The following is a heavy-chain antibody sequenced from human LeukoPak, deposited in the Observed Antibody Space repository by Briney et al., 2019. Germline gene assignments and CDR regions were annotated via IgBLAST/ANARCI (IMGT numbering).Heavy chain of an antibody. CDR2: IIPIFGIA. CDR3: ARDDSSGYSVDIEDAFDI. Sequence: ASVKVSCKAPGRTFSSYAISWVRQAPGQGLEWMGRIIPIFGIANYAQKFQGRVTITADKSTSTAYMELSSLRSEDTAVYYCARDDSSGYSVDIEDAFDIWGQGTMVTVSS. J-gene: IGHJ3*02. D-gene: IGHD3-22*01. CDR1: GRTFSSYA. V-gene: IGHV1-69*04.